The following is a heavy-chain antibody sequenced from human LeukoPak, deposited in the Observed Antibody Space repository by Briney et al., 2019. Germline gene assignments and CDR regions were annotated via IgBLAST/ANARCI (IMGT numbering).Heavy chain of an antibody. CDR2: INHSGST. V-gene: IGHV4-34*01. D-gene: IGHD3-3*01. CDR3: ARGNVLRFLEWLFHWLDP. Sequence: PSETLSLTCAVYGGSFSGYYWSWIRQPPGKGLEWIGEINHSGSTNYNPSLKSRVTISVDTSKNQFSLKQSSVTAADTAVYYCARGNVLRFLEWLFHWLDPWGQGTLVTVSS. CDR1: GGSFSGYY. J-gene: IGHJ5*02.